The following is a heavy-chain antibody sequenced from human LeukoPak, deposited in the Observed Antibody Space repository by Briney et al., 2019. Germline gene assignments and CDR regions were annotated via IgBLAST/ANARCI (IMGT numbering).Heavy chain of an antibody. CDR3: AKDDDDSSGYYYLFDY. CDR2: ISGSGGST. D-gene: IGHD3-22*01. J-gene: IGHJ4*02. Sequence: GGSLGLSCAASGFTFSSYAMSWVRQAPGKGLEWVSAISGSGGSTYYAASVKGRFTISRDNSKNTLYLQMNSLGAEDTAVYYCAKDDDDSSGYYYLFDYWGQGTLVTVSS. CDR1: GFTFSSYA. V-gene: IGHV3-23*01.